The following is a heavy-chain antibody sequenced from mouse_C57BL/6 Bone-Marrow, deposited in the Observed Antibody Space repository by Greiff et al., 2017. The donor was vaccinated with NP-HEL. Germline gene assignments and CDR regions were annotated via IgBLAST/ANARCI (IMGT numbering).Heavy chain of an antibody. CDR3: ARLTTVVDYYAMDY. J-gene: IGHJ4*01. CDR2: ISSGSSTI. V-gene: IGHV5-17*01. CDR1: GFTFSDYG. Sequence: EVQGVESGGGLVKPGGSLKLSCAASGFTFSDYGMHWVRQAPEKGLEWVAYISSGSSTIYYADTVKGRFTISRDNAKNTLFLQMTSLRSEDTAMYYCARLTTVVDYYAMDYWGQGTSVTVSS. D-gene: IGHD1-1*01.